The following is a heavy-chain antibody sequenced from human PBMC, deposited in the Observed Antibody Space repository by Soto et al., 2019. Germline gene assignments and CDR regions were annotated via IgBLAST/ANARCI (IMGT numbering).Heavy chain of an antibody. J-gene: IGHJ1*01. D-gene: IGHD3-22*01. V-gene: IGHV3-48*01. CDR3: AREEDYYDSSGYYYVSYFQH. CDR2: ISSSSNTI. CDR1: GFTFSSYN. Sequence: EVQLVESGGGLVQPGGSPRLSCAASGFTFSSYNMNWVRQAPGKGLEWVSKISSSSNTIYYADSVKGRFTISRDNAKNSLYLQMNSLRAEDTAVYYCAREEDYYDSSGYYYVSYFQHWGQGTLVTVSS.